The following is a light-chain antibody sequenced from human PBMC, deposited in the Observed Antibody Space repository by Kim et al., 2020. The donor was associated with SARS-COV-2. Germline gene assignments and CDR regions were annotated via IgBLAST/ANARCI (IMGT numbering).Light chain of an antibody. V-gene: IGKV1-5*01. Sequence: ATGGDRVTITCRASQSISSWLAWYQQKPGKPLNLLIYDASSLESGVPSRFSGTGSGTEFTLNISSLQPDDVATYYCQQYNTYPGTFGQGTKVDIK. CDR1: QSISSW. J-gene: IGKJ1*01. CDR2: DAS. CDR3: QQYNTYPGT.